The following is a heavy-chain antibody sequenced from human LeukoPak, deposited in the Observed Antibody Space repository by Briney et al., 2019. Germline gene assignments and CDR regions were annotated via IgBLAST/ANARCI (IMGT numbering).Heavy chain of an antibody. CDR1: GFSFENYA. CDR3: AKNYGISRPFYDY. Sequence: GGSLRLSCAASGFSFENYAMHWVRQPPGKGLEWVSGVSWNSGNVGYADSVKGRFTISRDNAKNFLYLQMNSLRADDTAVYYCAKNYGISRPFYDYWGQGIVVTVSS. V-gene: IGHV3-9*01. D-gene: IGHD4-17*01. J-gene: IGHJ4*02. CDR2: VSWNSGNV.